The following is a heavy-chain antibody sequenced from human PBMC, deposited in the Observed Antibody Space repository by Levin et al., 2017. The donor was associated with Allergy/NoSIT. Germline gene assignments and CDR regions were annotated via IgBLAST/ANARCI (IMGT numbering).Heavy chain of an antibody. D-gene: IGHD3-22*01. CDR3: AKDASYYDSSGVNWFDP. Sequence: LTCAASGFTFSSYAMSWVRQAPGKGLEWVSAISGSGGSTYYADSVKGRFTISRDNSKNTLYLQMNSLRAEDTAVYYCAKDASYYDSSGVNWFDPWGQGTLVTVSS. CDR1: GFTFSSYA. V-gene: IGHV3-23*01. CDR2: ISGSGGST. J-gene: IGHJ5*02.